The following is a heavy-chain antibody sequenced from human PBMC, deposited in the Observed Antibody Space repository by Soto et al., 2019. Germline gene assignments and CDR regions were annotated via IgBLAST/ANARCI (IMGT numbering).Heavy chain of an antibody. D-gene: IGHD1-20*01. CDR2: ISSNGVGT. J-gene: IGHJ3*02. CDR1: GFTLSGYA. V-gene: IGHV3-64*04. CDR3: AKDRSITGIADAFDI. Sequence: GGSLRLSCAASGFTLSGYAMDWVRQAPGKGLEYVSGISSNGVGTYYANSVQGRFTISRDNSKNTLYLQMNSLRAEDTAVYYCAKDRSITGIADAFDIWGQGTMVTVSS.